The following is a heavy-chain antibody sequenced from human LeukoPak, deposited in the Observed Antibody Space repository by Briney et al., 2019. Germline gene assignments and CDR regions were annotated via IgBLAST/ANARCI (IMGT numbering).Heavy chain of an antibody. CDR3: ARDPIAAVRFDY. CDR1: GFTFNSYA. D-gene: IGHD6-13*01. J-gene: IGHJ4*02. Sequence: GGSLRLSCAASGFTFNSYAMHWVRQAPGKGLEWVAVISYDGSNKYYADSVKGRFTISRDNSKNTLYLQMNSLRAEDTAVYYCARDPIAAVRFDYWGQGTLVTVSS. CDR2: ISYDGSNK. V-gene: IGHV3-30*03.